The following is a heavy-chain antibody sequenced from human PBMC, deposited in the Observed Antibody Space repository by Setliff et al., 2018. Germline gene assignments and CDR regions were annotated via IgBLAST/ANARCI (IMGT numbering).Heavy chain of an antibody. J-gene: IGHJ4*02. CDR3: ARGINSVSWTPKY. CDR1: GASIRSSSYY. Sequence: PSETLSLTCTVSGASIRSSSYYWGWIRQPPGKGLEWIGSIYPDGTTNYNPSLKSRMTISLDMSKNQFSLTLRSVTAADTAMYYCARGINSVSWTPKYWGRGTLVTVSS. V-gene: IGHV4-39*01. D-gene: IGHD6-13*01. CDR2: IYPDGTT.